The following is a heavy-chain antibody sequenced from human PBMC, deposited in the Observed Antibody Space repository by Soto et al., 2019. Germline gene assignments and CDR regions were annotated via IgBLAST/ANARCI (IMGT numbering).Heavy chain of an antibody. CDR3: AREAYSYGYSDY. CDR2: INSEGRNT. CDR1: GFTFTTYW. J-gene: IGHJ4*02. D-gene: IGHD5-18*01. Sequence: EVQLVESGGGLVQPGGSLRLSCAASGFTFTTYWMHWVRQAPGKGLEWVSRINSEGRNTNYADSVKGRFTFSRDNAKNTVYLEMNSLRVEDTAVYYCAREAYSYGYSDYWGQGAVVTVSS. V-gene: IGHV3-74*01.